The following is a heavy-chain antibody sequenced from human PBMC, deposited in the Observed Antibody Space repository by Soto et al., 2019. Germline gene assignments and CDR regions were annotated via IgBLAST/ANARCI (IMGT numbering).Heavy chain of an antibody. V-gene: IGHV3-9*01. CDR1: GFIFDDYA. Sequence: PGGSLRLSCATCGFIFDDYAMHWVRQAAGKGLEWVSGISWNSGNTGYADSVKGRFTISRDNAKNSLYLQMNSLRTEDTASYYCAKGSDYDTSVYFIFDYWGQGTLVPVSS. J-gene: IGHJ4*02. D-gene: IGHD3-22*01. CDR2: ISWNSGNT. CDR3: AKGSDYDTSVYFIFDY.